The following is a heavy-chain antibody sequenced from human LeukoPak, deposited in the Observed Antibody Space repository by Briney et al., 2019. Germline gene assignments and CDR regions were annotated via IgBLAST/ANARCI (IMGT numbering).Heavy chain of an antibody. Sequence: PGRSLRLSCAASGFTFNHYPMHWVRRAPGKGLEWVALISYDGRKDYYADSVKGRITISRDNSKNTVYLQINSLRVEDTALYYCARDGIEHGSGSYFTYWGQGTLVTVSS. CDR3: ARDGIEHGSGSYFTY. J-gene: IGHJ4*02. D-gene: IGHD3-10*01. CDR2: ISYDGRKD. V-gene: IGHV3-30*04. CDR1: GFTFNHYP.